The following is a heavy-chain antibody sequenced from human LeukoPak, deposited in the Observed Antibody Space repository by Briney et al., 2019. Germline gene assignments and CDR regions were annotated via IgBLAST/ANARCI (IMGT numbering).Heavy chain of an antibody. CDR3: ANSGYYDSSGYSPYYGMGV. CDR1: GFTFSSYG. D-gene: IGHD3-22*01. V-gene: IGHV3-30*18. J-gene: IGHJ6*02. Sequence: GGSLRLSCAASGFTFSSYGMHWVRQAPGKGLEWVAVISYDGSNKYYADSVKGRFTISRDNSKNTLYLQMNSLRAEDTAVYYCANSGYYDSSGYSPYYGMGVWGQGTTVTVSS. CDR2: ISYDGSNK.